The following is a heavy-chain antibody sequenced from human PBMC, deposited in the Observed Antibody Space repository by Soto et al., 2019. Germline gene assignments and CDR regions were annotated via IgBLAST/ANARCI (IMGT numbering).Heavy chain of an antibody. J-gene: IGHJ6*02. CDR2: ISAYNGNT. Sequence: QVQLVQSGAEVKKPGASVKVSCKASGYTFTSYGISWVRQAPGQGLEWMGWISAYNGNTTYAQKLQGRVTMTTDTSKSTAYMELRSLRSDDPAVYYGARDHGLGDSVVVPAVIRYYYYGMDVWGQGTTVTVSS. V-gene: IGHV1-18*01. CDR1: GYTFTSYG. D-gene: IGHD2-2*02. CDR3: ARDHGLGDSVVVPAVIRYYYYGMDV.